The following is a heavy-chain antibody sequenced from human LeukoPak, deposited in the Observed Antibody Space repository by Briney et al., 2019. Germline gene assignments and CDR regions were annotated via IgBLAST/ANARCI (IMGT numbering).Heavy chain of an antibody. Sequence: SETLSLTCTVSGGSISSYHWSWIRQPPGKGLECIGYIYSSGSTNYNPSLKSRVTISVDTSKNQFSLKLSSVTAADTAVYYCARARNYYDSSGFYYEGDAFDIWGQGTMVTVSS. D-gene: IGHD3-22*01. CDR3: ARARNYYDSSGFYYEGDAFDI. J-gene: IGHJ3*02. V-gene: IGHV4-59*01. CDR1: GGSISSYH. CDR2: IYSSGST.